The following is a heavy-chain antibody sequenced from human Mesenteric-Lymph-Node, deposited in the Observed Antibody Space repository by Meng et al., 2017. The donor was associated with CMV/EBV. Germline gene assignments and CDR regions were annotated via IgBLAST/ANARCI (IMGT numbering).Heavy chain of an antibody. J-gene: IGHJ4*02. CDR3: ARDIMDTAMVTGDY. CDR2: ISSSGSTI. Sequence: GESLKISCAASGFTFSSYEMNWVRQAPGKGLEWVSYISSSGSTIYYADSVKGRFTISRDNAKNSLYLQMNSLRAEDTAVYYCARDIMDTAMVTGDYWGQGALVTVSS. V-gene: IGHV3-48*03. CDR1: GFTFSSYE. D-gene: IGHD5-18*01.